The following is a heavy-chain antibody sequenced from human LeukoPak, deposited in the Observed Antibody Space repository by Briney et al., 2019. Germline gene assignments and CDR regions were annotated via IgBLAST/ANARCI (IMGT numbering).Heavy chain of an antibody. CDR1: GGSISSYY. D-gene: IGHD2-2*01. V-gene: IGHV4-4*07. CDR3: ARDCGTSCHSFDY. CDR2: IYTSGST. Sequence: SETLSLTCTVSGGSISSYYCSWIRQPAGKGLEWIGRIYTSGSTNYNPSLECRITMSVDTSKNQFSLRLSSVTAADTAVYYCARDCGTSCHSFDYWGQGTLVTVSS. J-gene: IGHJ4*02.